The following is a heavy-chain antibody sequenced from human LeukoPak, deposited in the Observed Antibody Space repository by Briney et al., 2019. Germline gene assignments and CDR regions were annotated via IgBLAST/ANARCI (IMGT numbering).Heavy chain of an antibody. CDR2: IYSGGST. J-gene: IGHJ4*02. Sequence: PGGSLRLSCAASGFTVSSNYMSWVRQAPGKGLEWVSVIYSGGSTYYADSVKGRFTISRDNAKNSLYLQMNSLRDEDTAVYYCARGAEWSNYYFDYWGQGTLVTVSS. D-gene: IGHD2-8*01. V-gene: IGHV3-53*01. CDR1: GFTVSSNY. CDR3: ARGAEWSNYYFDY.